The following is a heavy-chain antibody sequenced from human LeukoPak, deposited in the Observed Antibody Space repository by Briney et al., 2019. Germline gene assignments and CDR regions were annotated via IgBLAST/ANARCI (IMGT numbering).Heavy chain of an antibody. CDR3: ARDLVAITMVRGSFDP. Sequence: SVKVSCKASGYTFTSYGISWVRQAPGQGLEWMGGIIPIFGTANYAQKFQGRVTITADESTSTAYMELSSLRSEDTAVYYCARDLVAITMVRGSFDPWGQGTLVTVSS. CDR2: IIPIFGTA. V-gene: IGHV1-69*13. CDR1: GYTFTSYG. J-gene: IGHJ5*02. D-gene: IGHD3-10*01.